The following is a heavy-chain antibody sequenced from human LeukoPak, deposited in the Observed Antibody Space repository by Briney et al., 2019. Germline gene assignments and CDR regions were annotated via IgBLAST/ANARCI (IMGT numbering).Heavy chain of an antibody. CDR1: GGSFSGYY. V-gene: IGHV4-34*01. D-gene: IGHD2-8*01. J-gene: IGHJ4*02. CDR3: ATSSYCTNGVCSPSVDY. Sequence: SETLSLTCAVYGGSFSGYYWSWIRQPSGKGLEWIGEINHSGSTNYNPSLKSRVTISVDTSKNQFSLKLSSVTAADTAVYYCATSSYCTNGVCSPSVDYWGQGTLVTVSS. CDR2: INHSGST.